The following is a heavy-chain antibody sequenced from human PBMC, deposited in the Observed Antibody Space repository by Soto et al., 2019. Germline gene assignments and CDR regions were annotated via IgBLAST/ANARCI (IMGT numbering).Heavy chain of an antibody. V-gene: IGHV5-51*01. CDR3: ARQSRCSSTSCYTDGMDG. D-gene: IGHD2-2*02. CDR1: GYSFTSYW. J-gene: IGHJ6*02. CDR2: IYPGDSDT. Sequence: GESLKISCKGSGYSFTSYWIGWVRQMPGKGLEWMGIIYPGDSDTRYSPSFQGQVTISADKSISTAYLQWSSLKASDTAMYYCARQSRCSSTSCYTDGMDGWGQGTTVTVSS.